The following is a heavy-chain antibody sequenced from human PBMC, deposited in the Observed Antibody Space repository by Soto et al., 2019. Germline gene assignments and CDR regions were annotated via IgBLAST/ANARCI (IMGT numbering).Heavy chain of an antibody. V-gene: IGHV1-69*13. CDR2: IIPIFGTA. CDR1: GGTFSSYA. Sequence: SVKVSCKASGGTFSSYAISCVRQAPGQGLEWMGGIIPIFGTANYAQKFQGRVTITADESTSTAYMELSSLRSEDTAVYYCAVTIFGLYYFDYWGQGTLVTVSS. CDR3: AVTIFGLYYFDY. J-gene: IGHJ4*02. D-gene: IGHD3-3*01.